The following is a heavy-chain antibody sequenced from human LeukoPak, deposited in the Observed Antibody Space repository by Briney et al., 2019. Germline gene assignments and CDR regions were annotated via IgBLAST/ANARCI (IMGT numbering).Heavy chain of an antibody. CDR2: IKQDGSEK. J-gene: IGHJ4*02. Sequence: GGSLRLSCAASGFTFSDYWMTWVRQAPGKGLEWVANIKQDGSEKNYVDSEKGRFTISRDNAKKSLYLQMNSLRAEDTAVYYCARDKLGGSMAGSNFDYWGQGTLVTVSS. D-gene: IGHD6-19*01. V-gene: IGHV3-7*01. CDR3: ARDKLGGSMAGSNFDY. CDR1: GFTFSDYW.